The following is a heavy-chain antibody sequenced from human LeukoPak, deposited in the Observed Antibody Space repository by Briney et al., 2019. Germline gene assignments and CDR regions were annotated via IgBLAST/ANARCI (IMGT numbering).Heavy chain of an antibody. J-gene: IGHJ2*01. CDR2: IIPIFGTA. Sequence: ASVKVSCKASGGTFSSYAISWVRQAPGQGLEWMGRIIPIFGTANYAQKFQGRVTITTDESTSTAYMELSSLRSEDTAGYYCARGLVVVAATPYWYFDLWGRGTLVTVSS. CDR3: ARGLVVVAATPYWYFDL. CDR1: GGTFSSYA. D-gene: IGHD2-15*01. V-gene: IGHV1-69*05.